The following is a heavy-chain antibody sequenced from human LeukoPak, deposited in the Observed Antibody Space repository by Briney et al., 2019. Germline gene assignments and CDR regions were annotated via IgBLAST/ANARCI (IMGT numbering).Heavy chain of an antibody. D-gene: IGHD2-2*02. CDR2: INHSGST. Sequence: SETLSLTCAVYGGSFSGYYWSWIRQPPGKGLEWIGEINHSGSTNYNPSLKSRVTISVDKSKNQFSLKLSSVTAADTAVYYCARANLYGYYAFDIWGQGTMVTVSS. V-gene: IGHV4-34*01. J-gene: IGHJ3*02. CDR3: ARANLYGYYAFDI. CDR1: GGSFSGYY.